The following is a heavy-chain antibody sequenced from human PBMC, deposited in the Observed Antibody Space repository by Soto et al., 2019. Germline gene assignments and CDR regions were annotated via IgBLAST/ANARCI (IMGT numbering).Heavy chain of an antibody. J-gene: IGHJ5*01. D-gene: IGHD1-7*01. V-gene: IGHV4-4*01. CDR3: RSREPGTSVDS. Sequence: QVQLQESGPGLVKPSGTLSLTCAVSGGSFTSNNWWTWVRQPPGQGMEWIGEIYRTGSTNYNPSPKSRVTISPDCLGNPCTREGTTVTAPDAAVYCFRSREPGTSVDSWGQGALVYVS. CDR2: IYRTGST. CDR1: GGSFTSNNW.